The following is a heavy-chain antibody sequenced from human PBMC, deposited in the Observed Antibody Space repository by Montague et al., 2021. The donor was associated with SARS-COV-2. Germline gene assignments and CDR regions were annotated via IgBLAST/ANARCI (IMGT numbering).Heavy chain of an antibody. Sequence: SETLSLTCAVYGGSFSGYYWNWIRQPPGKGLEWIGEINHSGSAKYNPSLNRRVTISVDASKNQFSLKLNSVTAADTDVYYCARLGEGVVPAPILGVGPYYSSFYMDVWGKGATVTVSS. D-gene: IGHD2-2*02. CDR1: GGSFSGYY. J-gene: IGHJ6*03. V-gene: IGHV4-34*01. CDR2: INHSGSA. CDR3: ARLGEGVVPAPILGVGPYYSSFYMDV.